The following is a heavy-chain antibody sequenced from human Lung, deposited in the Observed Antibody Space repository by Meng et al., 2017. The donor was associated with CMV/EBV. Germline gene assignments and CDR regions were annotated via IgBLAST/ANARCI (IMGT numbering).Heavy chain of an antibody. V-gene: IGHV4-34*01. J-gene: IGHJ5*02. D-gene: IGHD6-13*01. CDR1: DASFSGYY. Sequence: SETLSLTCAVYDASFSGYYWSWIRQPPGKGLEWIGKINHYGSTDYNPSLRSRVTISVDTSKNQLSLRLSSVTAADTAVYYCARHGYSSSWRSNNNWLDPWXQGTLVXVSS. CDR3: ARHGYSSSWRSNNNWLDP. CDR2: INHYGST.